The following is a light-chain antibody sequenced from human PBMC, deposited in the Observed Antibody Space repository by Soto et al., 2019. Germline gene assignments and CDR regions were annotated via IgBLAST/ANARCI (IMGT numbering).Light chain of an antibody. V-gene: IGLV2-14*01. Sequence: QSALTQPASVSGSPGQSIAISCTGTSSDIGSYNYVSWYQHHPGKAPKLIIYEVSNRPSGVSDRFSGSKSGNTASLTISGLQAEDEADYYCSSYASTSTLVFGGGTKVNVL. CDR2: EVS. CDR1: SSDIGSYNY. J-gene: IGLJ2*01. CDR3: SSYASTSTLV.